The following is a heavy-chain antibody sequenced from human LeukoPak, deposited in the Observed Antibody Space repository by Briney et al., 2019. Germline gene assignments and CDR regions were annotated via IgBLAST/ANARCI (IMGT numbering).Heavy chain of an antibody. J-gene: IGHJ4*02. CDR3: ARVLSCGGDCYSFDQ. V-gene: IGHV4-59*01. D-gene: IGHD2-21*02. CDR2: IYYSGST. Sequence: PSETPSLPRPVSGGSLSKYYWRWGPASPREGVGGGGNIYYSGSTNYKPSLKSRVTISVDTSQNQFFLKLSSVTAADTAMYYCARVLSCGGDCYSFDQWGQGTLVTVSS. CDR1: GGSLSKYY.